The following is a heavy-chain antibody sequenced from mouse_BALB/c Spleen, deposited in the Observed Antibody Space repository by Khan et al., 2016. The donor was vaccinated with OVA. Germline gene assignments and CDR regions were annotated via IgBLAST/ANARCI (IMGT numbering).Heavy chain of an antibody. CDR2: INPTSGDT. J-gene: IGHJ2*01. CDR1: GYTFTTYW. CDR3: TRDRIDY. Sequence: QVQLKESGAELAKPGASVKMSCKASGYTFTTYWMHWVKQRPGQGLEWIGYINPTSGDTDYNEKFKDRATLSADKSSSTAYMQLSSLTSEDSAVXYSTRDRIDYWGQGTTLTVSS. V-gene: IGHV1-7*01.